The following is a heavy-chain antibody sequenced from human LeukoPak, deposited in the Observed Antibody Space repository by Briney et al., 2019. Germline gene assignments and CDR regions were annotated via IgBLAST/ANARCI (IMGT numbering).Heavy chain of an antibody. D-gene: IGHD1-26*01. V-gene: IGHV1-2*02. CDR2: INPNSGGT. CDR3: ARQNPGGSYSFDY. Sequence: ASVKVSCKASGYTFTGYYMHWVRQAPGQGLERMGWINPNSGGTNYAQKFQGRVTMTRDTSISTAYMELSRLRSDDTAVYYCARQNPGGSYSFDYWGQGTLVTVSS. CDR1: GYTFTGYY. J-gene: IGHJ4*02.